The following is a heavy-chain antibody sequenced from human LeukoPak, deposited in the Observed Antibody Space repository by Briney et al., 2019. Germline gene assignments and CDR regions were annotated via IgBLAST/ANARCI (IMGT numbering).Heavy chain of an antibody. CDR1: GGSISSGDYY. J-gene: IGHJ5*02. CDR2: IYYSGST. D-gene: IGHD6-13*01. V-gene: IGHV4-30-4*01. CDR3: ASFAAAAGRGAWFDP. Sequence: SETLSLTCTVSGGSISSGDYYWSWIRQPPGKGLEWIGYIYYSGSTYYNPSLKSRVTISVDTSKNQFSLKLSSVTAADTAVYYCASFAAAAGRGAWFDPWGQGTLVTVSS.